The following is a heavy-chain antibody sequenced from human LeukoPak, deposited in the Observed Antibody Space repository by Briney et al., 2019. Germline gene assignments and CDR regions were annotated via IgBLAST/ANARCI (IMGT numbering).Heavy chain of an antibody. J-gene: IGHJ4*02. CDR2: FYYNGST. V-gene: IGHV4-39*01. CDR3: ARHGMATIIN. Sequence: SETLSLTCTVSGGSISWASYYWGWIRQPPGKGLELIGSFYYNGSTYYSPSLKSRATISAETSKNQFSLKLSSVTAADTAVFYCARHGMATIINWGQGTLVTVSS. D-gene: IGHD5-24*01. CDR1: GGSISWASYY.